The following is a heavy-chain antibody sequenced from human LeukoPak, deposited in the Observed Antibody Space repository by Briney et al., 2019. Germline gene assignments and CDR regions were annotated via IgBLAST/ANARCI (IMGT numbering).Heavy chain of an antibody. CDR1: GYSISSGYY. J-gene: IGHJ3*02. Sequence: KPSETLSLTCTVSGYSISSGYYWGWIRQPPGKGLEWIGSIYHSGSTYYNPSLKSRVTISVDTSKNQFSLKLSSVTAADTAVYYCARLNHDSSGYWRSPSDAFDIWGQGTMVTVSS. D-gene: IGHD3-22*01. V-gene: IGHV4-38-2*02. CDR3: ARLNHDSSGYWRSPSDAFDI. CDR2: IYHSGST.